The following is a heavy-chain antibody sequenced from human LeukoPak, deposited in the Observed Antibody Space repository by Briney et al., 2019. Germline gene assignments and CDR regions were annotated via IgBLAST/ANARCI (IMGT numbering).Heavy chain of an antibody. D-gene: IGHD3-22*01. CDR3: ARDSDNYDSSGHDY. V-gene: IGHV1-18*01. J-gene: IGHJ4*02. CDR1: GYTFTSYG. Sequence: ASVKVSCKASGYTFTSYGVTWVRQAPGQGLEWMGWISTHSGNTNYAQKVQGRVTMTTDTSTSTAYMELRSLRSDDTAVYYCARDSDNYDSSGHDYWGQGTLVTVPS. CDR2: ISTHSGNT.